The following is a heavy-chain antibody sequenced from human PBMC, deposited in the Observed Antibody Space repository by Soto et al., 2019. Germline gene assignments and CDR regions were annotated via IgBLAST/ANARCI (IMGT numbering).Heavy chain of an antibody. CDR1: GGSISSGGYY. J-gene: IGHJ4*02. V-gene: IGHV4-31*03. D-gene: IGHD2-21*02. CDR3: ARADMLETAMRPGAEY. CDR2: IYYSGST. Sequence: QVQLQESGPGLVKPSQTLSLTCTVSGGSISSGGYYWSWIRQHPGKGLEWIGYIYYSGSTYYNPSLKSRVSLSVETSKNQFSLKLSSVTAADTAVYYCARADMLETAMRPGAEYWGQGTLVTVSS.